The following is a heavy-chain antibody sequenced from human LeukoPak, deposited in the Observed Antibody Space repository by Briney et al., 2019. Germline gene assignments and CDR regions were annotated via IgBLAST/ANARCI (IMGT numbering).Heavy chain of an antibody. CDR2: IYPGDSDA. CDR1: GYSFTSYW. D-gene: IGHD2-2*01. J-gene: IGHJ6*03. CDR3: ARRRYCSSTSCYQRPYYYYMDV. Sequence: GESLKISCKGSGYSFTSYWIGWVRQVPGKGLEWMGIIYPGDSDARYSPSFQGQVTISADKSISTAYLQWSSLKASDTAMYYCARRRYCSSTSCYQRPYYYYMDVWGKGTTVTVSS. V-gene: IGHV5-51*01.